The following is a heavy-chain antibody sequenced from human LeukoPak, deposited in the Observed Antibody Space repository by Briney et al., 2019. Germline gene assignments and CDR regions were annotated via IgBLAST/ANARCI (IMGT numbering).Heavy chain of an antibody. D-gene: IGHD5-18*01. Sequence: KPSETLSLTCGVYGGSFSGYYWSWLRQPPGKGLEWIGEINHSGSTNYNPSLKSRVTISADTSKNQFSLNLNSVTAADTAVYYCTRRGGYSYGSNYYYYGMDVWGQGTTVTVSS. J-gene: IGHJ6*02. CDR2: INHSGST. V-gene: IGHV4-34*01. CDR1: GGSFSGYY. CDR3: TRRGGYSYGSNYYYYGMDV.